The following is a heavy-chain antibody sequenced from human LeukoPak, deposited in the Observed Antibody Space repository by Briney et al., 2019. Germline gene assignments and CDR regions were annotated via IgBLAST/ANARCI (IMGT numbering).Heavy chain of an antibody. CDR1: GFTVSSNY. D-gene: IGHD2-2*01. Sequence: GGSLRLSCAASGFTVSSNYMSWVRQAPGKGLEGVGFIQAKAYGGATKYAASVNGRFSISRDDSQSIANLQMNDLKTEDTAVYYCTRAPHPRCSSSGCYLDYWGQGTLVTVSS. CDR2: IQAKAYGGAT. J-gene: IGHJ4*02. V-gene: IGHV3-71*01. CDR3: TRAPHPRCSSSGCYLDY.